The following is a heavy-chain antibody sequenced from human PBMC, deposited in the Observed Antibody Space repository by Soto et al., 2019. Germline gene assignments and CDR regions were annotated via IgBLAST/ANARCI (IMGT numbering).Heavy chain of an antibody. D-gene: IGHD3-22*01. J-gene: IGHJ6*02. V-gene: IGHV1-69*06. CDR2: IIPISETT. Sequence: SVKVSCKATGGTFSSLDINWVRQAPGQGLEWMGGIIPISETTNYAQIFQGRVSIVADISTSTAYMELSRLRSEDTAVYYCARALLSHSYDSGGYDSYFHAMDVWGQGTPVTVSS. CDR1: GGTFSSLD. CDR3: ARALLSHSYDSGGYDSYFHAMDV.